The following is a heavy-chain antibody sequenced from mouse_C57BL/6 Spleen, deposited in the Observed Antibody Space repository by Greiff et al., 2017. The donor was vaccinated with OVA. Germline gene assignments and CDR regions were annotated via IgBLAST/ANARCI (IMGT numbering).Heavy chain of an antibody. CDR3: ARYAWAGYYFDY. J-gene: IGHJ2*01. D-gene: IGHD3-3*01. CDR2: IRNKANGYTT. Sequence: EVKVVESGGGLVQPGGSLSLSCAASGFTFTDYYMSWVRQPPGKALEWLGFIRNKANGYTTEYSASVKGRFTISRDNSQSILYLQMNALRAEDSATYYCARYAWAGYYFDYWGQGTTLTVSS. V-gene: IGHV7-3*01. CDR1: GFTFTDYY.